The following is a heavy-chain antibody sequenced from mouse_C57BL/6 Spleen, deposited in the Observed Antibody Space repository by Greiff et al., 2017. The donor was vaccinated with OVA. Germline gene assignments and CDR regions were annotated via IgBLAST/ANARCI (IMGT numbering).Heavy chain of an antibody. J-gene: IGHJ4*01. V-gene: IGHV5-4*01. CDR1: GFTFSSYA. CDR2: ISDGGSYT. D-gene: IGHD2-5*01. Sequence: EVHLVESGGGLVKPGGSLKLSCAASGFTFSSYAMSWVRQTPEKRLEWVATISDGGSYTYYPDNVKGRFTISRDNAKNNLYLQMSHLKSEDTAMYYCARASNYAYAMDYWGQGTSVTVSS. CDR3: ARASNYAYAMDY.